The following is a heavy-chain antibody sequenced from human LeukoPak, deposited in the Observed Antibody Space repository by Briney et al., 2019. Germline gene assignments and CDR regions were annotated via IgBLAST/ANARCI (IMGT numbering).Heavy chain of an antibody. J-gene: IGHJ4*02. CDR1: GFTFSSYA. V-gene: IGHV3-30*04. Sequence: GGSLRLSCAASGFTFSSYAMHWVRQAPGKGLEWVAVISYDGSNKYYADSVKGRFTISRDNSKNTLYLQMNSLRAEDTAVYYCAKDLEGSGSYFDYWGQGTLVTVSS. D-gene: IGHD1-26*01. CDR3: AKDLEGSGSYFDY. CDR2: ISYDGSNK.